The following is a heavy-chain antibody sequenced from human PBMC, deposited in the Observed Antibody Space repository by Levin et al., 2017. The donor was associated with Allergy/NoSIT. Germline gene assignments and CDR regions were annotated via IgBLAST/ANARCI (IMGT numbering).Heavy chain of an antibody. CDR1: GFTFSSYA. CDR3: AKDLSSSWYSNAFDI. Sequence: SGGSLRLSCAASGFTFSSYAMSWVRQAPGKGLEWVSAISGSGGSTYYADSVKGRFTISRDNSKNTLYLQMNSLRAEDTAVYYCAKDLSSSWYSNAFDIWGQGTMVTVSS. V-gene: IGHV3-23*01. D-gene: IGHD6-13*01. J-gene: IGHJ3*02. CDR2: ISGSGGST.